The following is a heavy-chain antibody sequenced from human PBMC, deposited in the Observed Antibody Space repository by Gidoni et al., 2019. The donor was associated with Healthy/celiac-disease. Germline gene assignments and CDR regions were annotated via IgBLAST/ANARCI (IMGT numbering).Heavy chain of an antibody. Sequence: QVQLVESGGGVVQPGRSLRLSCAAPGFTFSSYGMHWVRQAPGKGLEWVAVIWYDGSNKYYADSVKGRFTISRDNSKNTLYLQMNSLRAEDTAVYYCARDGYNWFSRYFDYWGQGTLVTVSS. J-gene: IGHJ4*02. D-gene: IGHD5-12*01. CDR3: ARDGYNWFSRYFDY. CDR1: GFTFSSYG. V-gene: IGHV3-33*01. CDR2: IWYDGSNK.